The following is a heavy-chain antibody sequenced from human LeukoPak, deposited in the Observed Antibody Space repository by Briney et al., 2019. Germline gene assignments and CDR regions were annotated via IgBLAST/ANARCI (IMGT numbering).Heavy chain of an antibody. CDR3: ARDRGDWLPRDIDY. Sequence: GGSLRLSCAASGFIFSSYWMSWVRQAPGKGLEWVANIKQDGSEKYYVDSVKGRFTISRDNAKNSLYLQMNSLRAEDTAVYYCARDRGDWLPRDIDYWGQGTLVTVSS. J-gene: IGHJ4*02. CDR1: GFIFSSYW. V-gene: IGHV3-7*01. D-gene: IGHD2-21*02. CDR2: IKQDGSEK.